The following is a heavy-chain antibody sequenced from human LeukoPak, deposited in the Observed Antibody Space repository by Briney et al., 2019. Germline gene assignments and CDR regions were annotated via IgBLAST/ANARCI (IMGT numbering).Heavy chain of an antibody. CDR3: AGDRGTMVRGVGDV. Sequence: GASVKVSCKASGYTFTSYYMHWVRQAPGQGLEWMGIINPSGGSTSYAQKFQGRVTMTRDMSTSAVYMELSSLRSEDTAVYHCAGDRGTMVRGVGDVWGQGTTVTVSS. CDR2: INPSGGST. CDR1: GYTFTSYY. J-gene: IGHJ6*02. V-gene: IGHV1-46*01. D-gene: IGHD3-10*01.